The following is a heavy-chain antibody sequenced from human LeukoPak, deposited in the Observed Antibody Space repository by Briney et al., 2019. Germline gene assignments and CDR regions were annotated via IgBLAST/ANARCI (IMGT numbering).Heavy chain of an antibody. CDR1: GFTFNNAW. J-gene: IGHJ4*02. Sequence: GGSLRLSCAASGFTFNNAWMNWVRQAPGKGLEWLVRIKTKRDGATTDYAAPVRGRFTISRDDSKNTMYLQMNSLRSEDTAVYYCTTDPVDSSGYYYFDTWGQGTLVAASS. D-gene: IGHD3-22*01. CDR3: TTDPVDSSGYYYFDT. V-gene: IGHV3-15*01. CDR2: IKTKRDGATT.